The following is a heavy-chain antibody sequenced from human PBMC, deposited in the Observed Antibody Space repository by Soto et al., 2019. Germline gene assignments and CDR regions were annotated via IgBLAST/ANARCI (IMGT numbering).Heavy chain of an antibody. CDR1: GFAINIYA. CDR2: ILGNGVT. D-gene: IGHD3-3*01. Sequence: EVLLLESGGGVGQPGESLRLSCAVSGFAINIYAMSWVRQAPGKGLEWVAGILGNGVTYYADSVRGRFTISKDNSKSTLYLHVDSLRADDTAVYYCTKDRQPDGFWPFDHWGQGTLLTVSS. CDR3: TKDRQPDGFWPFDH. V-gene: IGHV3-23*01. J-gene: IGHJ4*02.